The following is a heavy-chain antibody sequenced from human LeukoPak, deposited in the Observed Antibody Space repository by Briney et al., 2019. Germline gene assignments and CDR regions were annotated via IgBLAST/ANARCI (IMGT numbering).Heavy chain of an antibody. CDR1: GGSISSSSYY. Sequence: PSETLSLTCTVSGGSISSSSYYWGWIRQPPGKGLEWIGSIYYSGSTNYNPSLKSRVTISVDTSKNQFSLKLSSVTAADTAVYYCARGGLRGYSYGSRRQRDLDYWGQGTLVTVSS. V-gene: IGHV4-39*07. CDR2: IYYSGST. D-gene: IGHD5-18*01. CDR3: ARGGLRGYSYGSRRQRDLDY. J-gene: IGHJ4*02.